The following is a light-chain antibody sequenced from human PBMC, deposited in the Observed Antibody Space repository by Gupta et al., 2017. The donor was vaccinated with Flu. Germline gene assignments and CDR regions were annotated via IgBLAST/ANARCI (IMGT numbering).Light chain of an antibody. Sequence: TARMTCSADAFTKKSDYWYHHKSGQAPRLVIYEDFKRPSGIPERFSGSTSGTMATLTISGAQVEDEADYHCFSVDRRGHDRVFGGGTTLAVL. J-gene: IGLJ2*01. V-gene: IGLV3-10*01. CDR1: AFTKKS. CDR3: FSVDRRGHDRV. CDR2: EDF.